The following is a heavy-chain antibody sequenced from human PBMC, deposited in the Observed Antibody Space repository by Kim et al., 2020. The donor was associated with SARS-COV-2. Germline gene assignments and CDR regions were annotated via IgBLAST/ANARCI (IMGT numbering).Heavy chain of an antibody. CDR2: ISYDGNKR. V-gene: IGHV3-30*04. J-gene: IGHJ6*02. CDR3: ARAQWRPCYYFGMDV. D-gene: IGHD6-19*01. CDR1: GFTFSTYG. Sequence: GSLRLSCAASGFTFSTYGLHWVRQAPGKGLEWVAIISYDGNKRYYVDSVKGRFTISRDNYKNTLFLQMDSLRGEDTSVYYCARAQWRPCYYFGMDVWGQGTTVTVS.